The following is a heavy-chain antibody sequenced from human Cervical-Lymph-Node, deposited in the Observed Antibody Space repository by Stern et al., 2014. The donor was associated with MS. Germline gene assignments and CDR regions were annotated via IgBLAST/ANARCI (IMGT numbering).Heavy chain of an antibody. J-gene: IGHJ4*02. CDR1: GFTFISYA. CDR2: ITNSGDTT. D-gene: IGHD3-10*01. CDR3: AKDTSRGLY. Sequence: VQLVQSGGGLVQPGGSLRLSCVGSGFTFISYAMAWVRQAPGKGLEWVSSITNSGDTTYYADSVKGRLTISRDNSKNTLYLQMYSLRAEDTAVYYCAKDTSRGLYWGEGTLVTISS. V-gene: IGHV3-23*04.